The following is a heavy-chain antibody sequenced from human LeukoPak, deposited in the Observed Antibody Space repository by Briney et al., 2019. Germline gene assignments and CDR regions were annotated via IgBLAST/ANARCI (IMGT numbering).Heavy chain of an antibody. D-gene: IGHD3-16*01. CDR3: AAQGVFSHGGY. Sequence: GGSLRLSCAASGFTFSSYWMSWVRQAPGKGLEWVANIKQDGSDKYYVDSVKGRFTISRDTSKNTLYLQMNSLRAEDTAVYYCAAQGVFSHGGYWGQGTLVTVSS. CDR2: IKQDGSDK. J-gene: IGHJ4*02. CDR1: GFTFSSYW. V-gene: IGHV3-7*05.